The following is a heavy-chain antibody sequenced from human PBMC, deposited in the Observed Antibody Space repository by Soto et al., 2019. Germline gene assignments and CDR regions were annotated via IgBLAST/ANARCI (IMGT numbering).Heavy chain of an antibody. CDR1: GGSISSGDYY. J-gene: IGHJ6*02. D-gene: IGHD6-13*01. Sequence: SETLSLTCTVSGGSISSGDYYWSWIRQPPGKGLEWIGYIYYSGSTYYSPSLKSRVSISLDTSKNQFSLRLNSVTAADTAVYYCARVEQQLIRAYYYYAVDVWGQGTTVTVSS. V-gene: IGHV4-30-4*01. CDR2: IYYSGST. CDR3: ARVEQQLIRAYYYYAVDV.